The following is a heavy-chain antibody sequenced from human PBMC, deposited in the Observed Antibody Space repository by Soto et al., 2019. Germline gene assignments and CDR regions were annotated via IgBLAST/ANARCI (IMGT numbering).Heavy chain of an antibody. D-gene: IGHD2-2*01. CDR3: AKFPKYCSSTSCYHYYYYYMDV. V-gene: IGHV4-31*03. CDR2: IYYSGST. CDR1: GGSISSGGYY. Sequence: SSETLSLTCTVSGGSISSGGYYWSWIRQHPGKGLEWIGYIYYSGSTYYNPSLKSRVTISVDTSKNQFSLKLSSVTAADTAVYYCAKFPKYCSSTSCYHYYYYYMDVWGKGTTVTVSS. J-gene: IGHJ6*03.